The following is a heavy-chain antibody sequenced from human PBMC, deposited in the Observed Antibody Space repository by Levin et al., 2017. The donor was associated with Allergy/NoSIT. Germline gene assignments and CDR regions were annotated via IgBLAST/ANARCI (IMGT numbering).Heavy chain of an antibody. CDR2: MNPNSGNT. CDR1: GYTFTSYD. Sequence: ASVKVSCKASGYTFTSYDINWVRQATGQGLEWMGWMNPNSGNTGYAQKFQGRVTMTRNTSISTAYMELSSLRSEDTAVYYCARGRLDDYDFWSGRKNWFDPWGQGTLVTVSS. V-gene: IGHV1-8*01. CDR3: ARGRLDDYDFWSGRKNWFDP. D-gene: IGHD3-3*01. J-gene: IGHJ5*02.